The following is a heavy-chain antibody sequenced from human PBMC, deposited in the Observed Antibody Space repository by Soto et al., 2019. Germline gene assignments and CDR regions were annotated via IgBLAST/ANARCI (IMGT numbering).Heavy chain of an antibody. CDR1: GFTFTSSA. CDR3: AADLAQYSSPWPPYN. J-gene: IGHJ4*02. V-gene: IGHV1-58*02. D-gene: IGHD6-19*01. Sequence: QMQLVQSGPEVKKPGTSVKVSCKASGFTFTSSAMQWVRQARGQRLEWIGWIVVGSGNTNYAQKILERVTITSDMSSCTVYMELTSLRSEDTAVYYCAADLAQYSSPWPPYNWGQGTLVTVSS. CDR2: IVVGSGNT.